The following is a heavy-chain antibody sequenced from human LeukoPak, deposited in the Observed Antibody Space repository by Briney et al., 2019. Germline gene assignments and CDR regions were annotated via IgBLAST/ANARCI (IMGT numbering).Heavy chain of an antibody. CDR2: IYPGDSDT. D-gene: IGHD3-22*01. V-gene: IGHV5-51*01. CDR1: GYSFSTYW. J-gene: IGHJ4*02. CDR3: ARRNAYYYDSSGYSFDY. Sequence: GESLKISCKASGYSFSTYWIGWVRQLPGKGLEWMGIIYPGDSDTRYSPSFQGQVTISADKSISTAYLQWSSLKASDTAMYYCARRNAYYYDSSGYSFDYWGQGTLVTVSS.